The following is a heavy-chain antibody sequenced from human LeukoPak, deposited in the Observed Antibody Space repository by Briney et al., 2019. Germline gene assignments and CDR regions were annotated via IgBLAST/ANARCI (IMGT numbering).Heavy chain of an antibody. Sequence: SQTLSLTCTVSGGSISSGGYYWGWIRQHPGKGLEWIGYIYYSGSTYYNPSLKSRVTISVDTSKNQFSLKLSSVTAADTAVYYCAREIRIAAVSWFDPWGQGTLVTVSS. J-gene: IGHJ5*02. CDR1: GGSISSGGYY. D-gene: IGHD6-13*01. V-gene: IGHV4-31*03. CDR2: IYYSGST. CDR3: AREIRIAAVSWFDP.